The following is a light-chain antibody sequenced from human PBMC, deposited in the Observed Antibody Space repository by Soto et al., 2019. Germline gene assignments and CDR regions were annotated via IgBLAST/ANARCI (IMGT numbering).Light chain of an antibody. J-gene: IGKJ4*01. V-gene: IGKV3-15*01. CDR2: DTS. CDR3: QQYHDWRTALS. Sequence: EIVMPQSPDTLSVAPGEIDTLSCRASQSVDSKVAWYKQKPDQAPRRLIFDTSTRATGIPARFSGSGSGTDFTLAISSLQSEDFVVYFCQQYHDWRTALSCGGGTKVEI. CDR1: QSVDSK.